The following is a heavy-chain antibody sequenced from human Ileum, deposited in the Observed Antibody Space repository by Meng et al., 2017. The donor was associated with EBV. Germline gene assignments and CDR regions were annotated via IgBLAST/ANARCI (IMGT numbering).Heavy chain of an antibody. CDR3: AHRDKITMAGASFEY. CDR1: GFSPSTTGMG. J-gene: IGHJ4*02. CDR2: IYWNDDR. V-gene: IGHV2-5*01. D-gene: IGHD6-19*01. Sequence: TTLKESCPSLVKPTQTLTLTLTFSGFSPSTTGMGVHWIRQPPGKALEWLALIYWNDDRRYSPFLRSRLTINKDTSKNQVVLTMTNMDPEDTATYYCAHRDKITMAGASFEYWGQGTLVTVSS.